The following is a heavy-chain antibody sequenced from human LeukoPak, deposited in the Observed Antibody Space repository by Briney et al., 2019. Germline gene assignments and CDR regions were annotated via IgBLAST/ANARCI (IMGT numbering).Heavy chain of an antibody. CDR2: ISSSSSTI. V-gene: IGHV3-48*03. CDR3: ARDTPYYYDTSGYYHPPPTIDY. J-gene: IGHJ4*02. D-gene: IGHD3-22*01. CDR1: GFTFSSYE. Sequence: GGSLRLSCAASGFTFSSYEMNWVRQAPGKGLEWVSYISSSSSTIYNADSVKGRFTISRDNAKNSLYLQMNSLRAEDTAVYYCARDTPYYYDTSGYYHPPPTIDYWGQGTLVTVSS.